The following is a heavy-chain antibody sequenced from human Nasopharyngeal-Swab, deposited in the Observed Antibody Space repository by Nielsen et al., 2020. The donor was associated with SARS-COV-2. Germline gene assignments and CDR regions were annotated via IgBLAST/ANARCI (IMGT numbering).Heavy chain of an antibody. J-gene: IGHJ6*02. D-gene: IGHD6-13*01. CDR2: IIPILGIA. CDR3: ARGNEGAAAGTGYYYYGMDV. V-gene: IGHV1-69*04. Sequence: SVKVSCKASGGTFSSYAISWVRQAPGQGLEWMGRIIPILGIANYAQKFQSRVTITADKSTSTAYMELSSLRSEGTAVYYCARGNEGAAAGTGYYYYGMDVWGQGTTVTVSS. CDR1: GGTFSSYA.